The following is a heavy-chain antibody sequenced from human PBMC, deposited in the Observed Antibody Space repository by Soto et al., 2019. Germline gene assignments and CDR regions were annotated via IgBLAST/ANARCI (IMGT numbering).Heavy chain of an antibody. CDR1: GYAFTTYG. CDR2: ISAHNGNT. J-gene: IGHJ4*02. V-gene: IGHV1-18*01. CDR3: ARGRYGDY. Sequence: QVHLVQSGAEVKKPGASVKVSCKGSGYAFTTYGITWVRQAPGQGLEWMGWISAHNGNTTYAQTIQGRVTVTRDTYTSTAYMELRSLRSDDTAVYYCARGRYGDYWGQGALVTVSS. D-gene: IGHD1-1*01.